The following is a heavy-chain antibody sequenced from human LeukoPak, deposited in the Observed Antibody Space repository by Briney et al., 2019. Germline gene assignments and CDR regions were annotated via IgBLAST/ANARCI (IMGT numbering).Heavy chain of an antibody. D-gene: IGHD5-12*01. Sequence: LAGGSLRLSCVASGFTFSSYWMTWIRQSPGKGLEWVANIKQDGGEKYSVDSVKGRFTISRDNAKNSLYLQMNSLRVEDTALYYCARLRIQIVATTHDAFDIWGQGTIVTVSS. V-gene: IGHV3-7*01. J-gene: IGHJ3*02. CDR3: ARLRIQIVATTHDAFDI. CDR1: GFTFSSYW. CDR2: IKQDGGEK.